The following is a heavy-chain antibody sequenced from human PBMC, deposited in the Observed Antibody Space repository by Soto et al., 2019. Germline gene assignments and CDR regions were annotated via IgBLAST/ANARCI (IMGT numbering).Heavy chain of an antibody. D-gene: IGHD6-6*01. CDR3: ARGSIAARLAN. J-gene: IGHJ4*02. CDR1: GGSLSGYY. Sequence: QVQLQQWGAGLLKPSETLSLTCAVYGGSLSGYYWTWIRQSPEKGLEWIGEVDLSGTTTYDPSLKSLVTISLDTSKSHLSLRLTSVTAADTAVYYCARGSIAARLANWGQGTLVTVSS. V-gene: IGHV4-34*02. CDR2: VDLSGTT.